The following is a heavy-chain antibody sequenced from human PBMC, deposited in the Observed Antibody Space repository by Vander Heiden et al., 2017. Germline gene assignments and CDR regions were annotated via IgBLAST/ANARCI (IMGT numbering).Heavy chain of an antibody. V-gene: IGHV3-21*02. Sequence: EVQLVESGGGLVKPGGSLRLSCAASGFTFRSYSMNWVRQAPGKGLEWVSCISSGSSYIYYADSVQGRFTISRDNAKNSLYLQMNSLRAEDTAVYYCARPIVGATRDAFDLWGQGTMVTVSS. D-gene: IGHD1-26*01. CDR3: ARPIVGATRDAFDL. CDR1: GFTFRSYS. J-gene: IGHJ3*01. CDR2: ISSGSSYI.